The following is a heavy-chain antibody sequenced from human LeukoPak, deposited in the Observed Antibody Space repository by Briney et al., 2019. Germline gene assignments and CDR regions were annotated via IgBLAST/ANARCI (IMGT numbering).Heavy chain of an antibody. V-gene: IGHV1-2*02. CDR2: INPNSGGT. D-gene: IGHD3-3*01. J-gene: IGHJ4*02. CDR1: GYTFTGYY. CDR3: ARGLAIFGVVIRPDY. Sequence: GASVKVSCKASGYTFTGYYMHWVRQAPGQGLEWMGWINPNSGGTNYAQKFQGRVTMTRDTSISTAYMELSRLRSDDTAVYYCARGLAIFGVVIRPDYWGQGTLVTVSS.